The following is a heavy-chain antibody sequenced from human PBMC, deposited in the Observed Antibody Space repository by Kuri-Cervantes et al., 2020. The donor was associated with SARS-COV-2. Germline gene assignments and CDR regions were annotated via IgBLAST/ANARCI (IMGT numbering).Heavy chain of an antibody. V-gene: IGHV3-21*01. Sequence: GESLKISCAASGFTFSSYSMNWVRQAPGKGLEWVSSISSSSSYIYYADSVKGRFTISRDNSKNTLYLQMNSLRAEDTAVYYCARVSIRVVSYMDVWGKGTTVTVSS. J-gene: IGHJ6*03. CDR2: ISSSSSYI. CDR1: GFTFSSYS. D-gene: IGHD2-2*01. CDR3: ARVSIRVVSYMDV.